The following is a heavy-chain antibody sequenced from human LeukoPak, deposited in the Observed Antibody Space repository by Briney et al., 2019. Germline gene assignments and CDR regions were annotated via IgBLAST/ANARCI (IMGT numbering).Heavy chain of an antibody. CDR3: ARDVHSGSYSYDAFDI. CDR2: INHSGST. CDR1: GYSISSGYY. D-gene: IGHD1-26*01. J-gene: IGHJ3*02. V-gene: IGHV4-38-2*02. Sequence: PSETLSLTCTVSGYSISSGYYWGWIRQPPGKGLEWIGEINHSGSTNYNPSLKSRVTISVDTSKNQFSLKLSSVTAADTAVYYCARDVHSGSYSYDAFDIWGQGTMVTVSS.